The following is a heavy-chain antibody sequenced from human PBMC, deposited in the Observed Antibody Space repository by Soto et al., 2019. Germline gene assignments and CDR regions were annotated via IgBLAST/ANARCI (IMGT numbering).Heavy chain of an antibody. V-gene: IGHV4-34*01. CDR2: INHSGST. CDR1: GGSFSGYY. D-gene: IGHD3-10*01. Sequence: SETLSLTCAVYGGSFSGYYWSWIRQPPGKGLEWIGEINHSGSTNYNPSLKSRVTISVDTSKNQFPLKLSSVTAADTAVYYCARGGRYYYGSGMLYYYYGMDVWGQGTTVTVSS. CDR3: ARGGRYYYGSGMLYYYYGMDV. J-gene: IGHJ6*02.